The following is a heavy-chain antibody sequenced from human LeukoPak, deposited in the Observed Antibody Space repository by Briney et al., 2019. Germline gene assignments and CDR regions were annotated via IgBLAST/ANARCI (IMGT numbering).Heavy chain of an antibody. CDR2: ISSSSSYI. V-gene: IGHV3-21*01. J-gene: IGHJ3*02. Sequence: PGGSLRLSCAASGFTFSSYSMNWVRQAPGKGLEWVSSISSSSSYIYYADSVKGRFTISRDNAKNSLYLQMNSLRAEDTAVYYCARDAPPSGYSSGWYPQGAFDIWGQGTMVTVSS. D-gene: IGHD6-19*01. CDR3: ARDAPPSGYSSGWYPQGAFDI. CDR1: GFTFSSYS.